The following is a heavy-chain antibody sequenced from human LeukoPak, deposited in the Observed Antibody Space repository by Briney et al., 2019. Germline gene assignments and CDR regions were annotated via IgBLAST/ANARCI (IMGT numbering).Heavy chain of an antibody. V-gene: IGHV4-4*02. CDR3: ARGRWLGDGDGHNYGPYYYYYMDV. CDR2: IYHSGST. CDR1: GGSISSSNW. D-gene: IGHD5-24*01. Sequence: SGTLSLTCAVSGGSISSSNWWSWVRQPPGKGLEWIGEIYHSGSTNYNPSLKSRVTISVDKSKNQFSLKLSSVTAADTAVYYCARGRWLGDGDGHNYGPYYYYYMDVWGKGTTVTVSS. J-gene: IGHJ6*03.